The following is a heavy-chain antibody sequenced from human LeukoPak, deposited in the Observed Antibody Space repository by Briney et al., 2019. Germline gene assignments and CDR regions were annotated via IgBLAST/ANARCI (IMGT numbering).Heavy chain of an antibody. D-gene: IGHD2-2*01. CDR2: ISYDGSNK. J-gene: IGHJ4*02. CDR3: ARLMVQLSFDY. Sequence: GGSLRLSCAASGFTFSSYAMHWVRQAPGNGLEWVAVISYDGSNKYYADSVKGRFTISRDNSKNTLYLQMNSLRAEDTAVYYCARLMVQLSFDYWGQGTLVTVSS. CDR1: GFTFSSYA. V-gene: IGHV3-30*01.